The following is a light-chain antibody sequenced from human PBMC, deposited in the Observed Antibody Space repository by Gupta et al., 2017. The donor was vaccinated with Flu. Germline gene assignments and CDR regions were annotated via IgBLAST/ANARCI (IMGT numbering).Light chain of an antibody. Sequence: GDRVTITCRASESISTFLAWYQQKPGKAPNLLIYKASTLGSGVPSSFSGGGSGTEFTRTISSLQPDDFATYYCQQYNGHTRTFGQGTKLEIK. V-gene: IGKV1-5*03. J-gene: IGKJ1*01. CDR3: QQYNGHTRT. CDR1: ESISTF. CDR2: KAS.